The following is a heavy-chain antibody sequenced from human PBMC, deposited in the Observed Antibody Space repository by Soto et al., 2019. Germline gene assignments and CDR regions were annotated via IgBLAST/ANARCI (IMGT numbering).Heavy chain of an antibody. Sequence: GGSLRPSCGAFGITFSTHGMHWGRQFPEKGLVWVGRFNGVAMETTYADSARGRLTISRTNPTTTSYLEMNNLRAEDTAVYYCAADSPRDATVAGDYWGQGTLVTVSS. CDR2: FNGVAMET. D-gene: IGHD2-15*01. V-gene: IGHV3-74*03. CDR3: AADSPRDATVAGDY. CDR1: GITFSTHG. J-gene: IGHJ4*02.